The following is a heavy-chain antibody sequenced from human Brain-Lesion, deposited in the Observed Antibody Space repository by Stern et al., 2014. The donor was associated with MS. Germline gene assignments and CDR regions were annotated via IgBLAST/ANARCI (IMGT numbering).Heavy chain of an antibody. CDR3: ARGDHRNSYDSSGYYYFVFDV. Sequence: QVQLQESGSGLVKPSQTLSLTCAVSDDSLNSVVYSWSWIRPPPGKGLERIGSIYHSWRSFFRPSLKSRVTISVDSSKTQFPLKLSSVTAADTAVYYCARGDHRNSYDSSGYYYFVFDVWGQGTMVTVSS. V-gene: IGHV4-30-2*01. CDR1: DDSLNSVVYS. CDR2: IYHSWRS. J-gene: IGHJ3*01. D-gene: IGHD3-22*01.